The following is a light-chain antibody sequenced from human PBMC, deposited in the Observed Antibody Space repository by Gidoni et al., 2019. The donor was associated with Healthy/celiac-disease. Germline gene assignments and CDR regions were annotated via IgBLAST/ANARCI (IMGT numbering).Light chain of an antibody. Sequence: SSELTQPLSLSVALVQTARITCGGNNIGSKNVHWYQQKPGQAPVLVIYRDSNRPSGIPERFSGSNSGNTATLTISRAQAGDEADYYCQVWDSSGGVFGGGTKLTVL. CDR1: NIGSKN. V-gene: IGLV3-9*01. CDR3: QVWDSSGGV. J-gene: IGLJ2*01. CDR2: RDS.